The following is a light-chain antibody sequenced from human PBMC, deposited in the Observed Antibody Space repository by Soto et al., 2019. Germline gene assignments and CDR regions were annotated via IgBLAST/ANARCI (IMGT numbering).Light chain of an antibody. CDR3: QQRSVWPPSIT. CDR1: QSVSSS. CDR2: DAS. J-gene: IGKJ5*01. Sequence: EVVLTQSPATLSLSPGERATLSCRASQSVSSSLAWYQQKPGQAPRLLIFDASTRATGIPARFSGSGSETDFTLTISSLDPEDFAVYYCQQRSVWPPSITFGQGTRLEIK. V-gene: IGKV3-11*01.